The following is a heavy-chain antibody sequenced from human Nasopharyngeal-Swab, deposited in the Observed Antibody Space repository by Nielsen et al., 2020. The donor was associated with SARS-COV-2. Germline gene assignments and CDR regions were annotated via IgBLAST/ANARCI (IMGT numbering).Heavy chain of an antibody. J-gene: IGHJ5*01. CDR3: ATTRGLGPGGWFES. V-gene: IGHV3-11*03. CDR1: GFTFSDYY. D-gene: IGHD1-1*01. CDR2: ISNSVSST. Sequence: GESLKISCAASGFTFSDYYMSWIRQAPGKGLEWVSYISNSVSSTNYADSVRGRFTISRDNAKNSLYLQMSSLRAEDTAVYYCATTRGLGPGGWFESWGQGTLVTVSS.